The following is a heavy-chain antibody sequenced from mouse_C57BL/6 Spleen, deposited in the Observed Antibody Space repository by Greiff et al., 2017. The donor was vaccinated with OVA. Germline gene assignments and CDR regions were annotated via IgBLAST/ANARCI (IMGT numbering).Heavy chain of an antibody. J-gene: IGHJ2*01. CDR2: ISDGGSYT. Sequence: EVKLMDSGGGLVKPGGSLKLSCAASGFTFSSYAMSWVRQTPEKRLEWVATISDGGSYTYYPDNVKGRFTISRDNAKNNLYLQMSHLKSEDTAMYYCARDQITTVLDYWGQGTTLTVSS. CDR1: GFTFSSYA. D-gene: IGHD1-1*01. V-gene: IGHV5-4*01. CDR3: ARDQITTVLDY.